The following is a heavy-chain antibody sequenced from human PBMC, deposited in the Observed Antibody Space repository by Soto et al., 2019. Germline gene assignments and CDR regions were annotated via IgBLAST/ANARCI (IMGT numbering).Heavy chain of an antibody. D-gene: IGHD3-16*01. CDR2: ISSSSSYI. CDR1: GFTFSSYS. V-gene: IGHV3-21*01. J-gene: IGHJ4*02. CDR3: ARALGISPLQKQVWSDY. Sequence: NPGGSLRLSCAASGFTFSSYSMNWVRQAPGKGLEWVSSISSSSSYIYYADSVKGRFTISRDNAKNSLYLQMNSLRAEDTAVYYCARALGISPLQKQVWSDYWGQGTLVTVSS.